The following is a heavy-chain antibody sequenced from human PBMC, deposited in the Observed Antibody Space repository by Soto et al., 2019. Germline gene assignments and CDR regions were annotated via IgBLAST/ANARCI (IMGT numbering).Heavy chain of an antibody. CDR1: GYTFTDYC. J-gene: IGHJ6*02. Sequence: GPSVKVSCKASGYTFTDYCMHWVRQAPGQGLEWMGRINPNSGDTSFAPKFQGRVTMTRDTSIRTAYMELSRLRSDDTAVYYCARDWYYYDSSGYSKPIYYYYYGMDVWGQGTTVTVSS. CDR3: ARDWYYYDSSGYSKPIYYYYYGMDV. CDR2: INPNSGDT. D-gene: IGHD3-22*01. V-gene: IGHV1-2*06.